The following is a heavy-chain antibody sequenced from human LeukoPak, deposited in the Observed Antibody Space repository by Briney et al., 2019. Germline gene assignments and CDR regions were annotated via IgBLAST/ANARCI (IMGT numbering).Heavy chain of an antibody. CDR1: GGSFSGYY. CDR2: INHSGST. V-gene: IGHV4-34*01. J-gene: IGHJ5*02. D-gene: IGHD4-11*01. Sequence: SETLSLTCAVYGGSFSGYYWSWIRQPPGKGLEWIGEINHSGSTNYNPSLKSRVTMSVDTSKNQFSLKLSSVTAADTAVYYCARESTVTENWFDPWGQGTLVTVSS. CDR3: ARESTVTENWFDP.